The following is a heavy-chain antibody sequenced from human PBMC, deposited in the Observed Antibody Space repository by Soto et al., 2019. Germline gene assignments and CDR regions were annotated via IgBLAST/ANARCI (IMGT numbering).Heavy chain of an antibody. CDR2: ISFDVSRK. CDR3: ARVKRYQLVLDAFDI. Sequence: QVQLVESGGGVVQPGKSLRLSCAASGFIFSTYSVYWVRQAPGKGLECVAFISFDVSRKYYADSVKGRFTISRDNANNMLYLQMNSLRTEDTAVYYCARVKRYQLVLDAFDIWGQGTMVTVSS. J-gene: IGHJ3*02. D-gene: IGHD6-13*01. CDR1: GFIFSTYS. V-gene: IGHV3-30-3*01.